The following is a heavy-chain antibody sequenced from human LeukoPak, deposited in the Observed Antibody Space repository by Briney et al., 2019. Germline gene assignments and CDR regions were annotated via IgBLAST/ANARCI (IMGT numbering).Heavy chain of an antibody. Sequence: PSQTLSLTCTVSGGSLSSGSYYWSWIRQPAGKGLEWIGRIYTSGSTNYNPSLKSRVTISVDTFKNQFSLKLSSVTAADTAVYYCASAGYYYDSSGYQHFDYWGQGTLVTVSS. CDR3: ASAGYYYDSSGYQHFDY. CDR2: IYTSGST. CDR1: GGSLSSGSYY. D-gene: IGHD3-22*01. V-gene: IGHV4-61*02. J-gene: IGHJ4*02.